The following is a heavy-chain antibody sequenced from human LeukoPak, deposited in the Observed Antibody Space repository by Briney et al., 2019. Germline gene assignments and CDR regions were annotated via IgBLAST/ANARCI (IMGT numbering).Heavy chain of an antibody. CDR2: ISGSGITT. Sequence: GGSLRLSCAASRFTFSSYAMNWVRQAPGKGLEWVSVISGSGITTYYADSVKGRSTISRDNSKNTLYLQMDSLRAEDTAVYYCAKDRTGYYDTSPDFDYWGQGTLVTVSS. V-gene: IGHV3-23*01. D-gene: IGHD3/OR15-3a*01. CDR1: RFTFSSYA. J-gene: IGHJ4*02. CDR3: AKDRTGYYDTSPDFDY.